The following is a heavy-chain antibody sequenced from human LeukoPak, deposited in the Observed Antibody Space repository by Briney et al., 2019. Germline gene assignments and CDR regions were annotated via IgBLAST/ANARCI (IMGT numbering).Heavy chain of an antibody. CDR2: ISGSGGST. CDR1: GFTLSSHA. Sequence: GGSLRLSCVASGFTLSSHAMSWVRQAPGNGLEWVSGISGSGGSTFYADSVKGRFTISRDNAKNSLYLQMNSLRAEDMALYYCAKADSSSWKHSAFDIWGQGTMVTVSS. J-gene: IGHJ3*02. CDR3: AKADSSSWKHSAFDI. V-gene: IGHV3-23*01. D-gene: IGHD6-13*01.